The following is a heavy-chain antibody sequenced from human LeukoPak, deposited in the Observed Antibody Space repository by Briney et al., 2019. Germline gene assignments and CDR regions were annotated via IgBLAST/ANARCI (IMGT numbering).Heavy chain of an antibody. CDR2: INPNSGGT. CDR3: ARGQERAVAGTRGYWFDP. Sequence: GASVKVSCKASGYTFTGYYMHWVRQAPGQGLEWMGWINPNSGGTNYAQKFQGRVTMTRNTSISTAYMELSSLRSEDTAVYYCARGQERAVAGTRGYWFDPWGQGTLVTVSS. J-gene: IGHJ5*02. CDR1: GYTFTGYY. V-gene: IGHV1-2*02. D-gene: IGHD6-19*01.